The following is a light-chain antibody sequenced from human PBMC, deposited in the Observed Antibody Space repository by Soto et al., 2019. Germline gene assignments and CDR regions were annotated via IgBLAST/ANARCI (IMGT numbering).Light chain of an antibody. CDR3: QQYGSSPWYS. CDR1: QSVDSRY. CDR2: AVS. V-gene: IGKV3-20*01. J-gene: IGKJ2*03. Sequence: DIVLTQSPGTLSLSPGERATLSCRASQSVDSRYLAWYQQKPGQAPRLVIHAVSRRATGIPDRLSGSGSGTDFTLTISRLEPEDFAEYYCQQYGSSPWYSFGQGTKLEIK.